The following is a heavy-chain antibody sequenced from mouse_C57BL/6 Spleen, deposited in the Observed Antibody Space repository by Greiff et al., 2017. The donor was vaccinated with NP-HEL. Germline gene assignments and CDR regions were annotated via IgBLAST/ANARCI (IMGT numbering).Heavy chain of an antibody. J-gene: IGHJ4*01. Sequence: QVQLQQSGAELVKPGASVKISCKASGYAFSSYWMNWVKQRPGKGLEWIGQIYPGDGDTNYNGKFKGKATLTADKSSSTAYMQLSSLTSEDSAVYFCARRDYDRSAMDYWGQGTSVTVSS. CDR1: GYAFSSYW. CDR3: ARRDYDRSAMDY. D-gene: IGHD2-4*01. V-gene: IGHV1-80*01. CDR2: IYPGDGDT.